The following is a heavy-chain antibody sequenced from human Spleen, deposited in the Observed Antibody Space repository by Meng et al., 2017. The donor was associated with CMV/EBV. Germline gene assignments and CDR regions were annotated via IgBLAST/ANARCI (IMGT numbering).Heavy chain of an antibody. Sequence: GGSLRLSCAASGFTFSSYSMNWVRQAPGKGLEWVSSISSSSSYIYYADSVKGRFTISRDNAKNSLYLQMNSLRAEDTAVYYCARDYEGKGITMVRGVVHYYYYGMDVWGQGTTVTVSS. D-gene: IGHD3-10*01. CDR2: ISSSSSYI. CDR3: ARDYEGKGITMVRGVVHYYYYGMDV. V-gene: IGHV3-21*01. CDR1: GFTFSSYS. J-gene: IGHJ6*02.